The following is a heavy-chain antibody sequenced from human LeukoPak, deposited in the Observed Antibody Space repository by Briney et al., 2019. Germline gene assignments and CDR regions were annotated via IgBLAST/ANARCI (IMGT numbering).Heavy chain of an antibody. CDR2: ISDTGGST. V-gene: IGHV3-23*01. J-gene: IGHJ6*02. Sequence: GGSLRLSCAASGFSFRSFGMKWVRQAPGKGLEWDSGISDTGGSTDYADSVKGRFTISRDNSKNTLYLQMNGLRAEDTAVYYCARDHCPGGSCYFSYYGMDVWGQGTTVTVSS. D-gene: IGHD2-15*01. CDR1: GFSFRSFG. CDR3: ARDHCPGGSCYFSYYGMDV.